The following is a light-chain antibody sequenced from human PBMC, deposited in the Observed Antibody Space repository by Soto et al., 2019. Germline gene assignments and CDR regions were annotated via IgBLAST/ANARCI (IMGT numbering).Light chain of an antibody. CDR3: QQSYSTPYT. CDR2: AAS. J-gene: IGKJ2*01. Sequence: DIQMTQSPSSLSASVGDRVTITCRASQSISSYLNWYQQKPGKAPKLLIYAASSLHSGVPSRVSGSGSKTEFTLTISSLQPEDFATYYCQQSYSTPYTFGQGTQLEIK. V-gene: IGKV1-39*01. CDR1: QSISSY.